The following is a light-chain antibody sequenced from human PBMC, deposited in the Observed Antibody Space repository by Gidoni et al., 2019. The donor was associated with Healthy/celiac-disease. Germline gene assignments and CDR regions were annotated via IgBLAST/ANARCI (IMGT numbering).Light chain of an antibody. Sequence: EIVLTQSPATLSLSPGGRATLSCRSSQSVSSYLAWYQQKPGQAPMLLIYDASNRATGIPARVSGSGSGTDFTITISSLEPEDFAVYYCQHRSNWPLTFXGXTKVEIK. J-gene: IGKJ4*01. V-gene: IGKV3-11*01. CDR3: QHRSNWPLT. CDR1: QSVSSY. CDR2: DAS.